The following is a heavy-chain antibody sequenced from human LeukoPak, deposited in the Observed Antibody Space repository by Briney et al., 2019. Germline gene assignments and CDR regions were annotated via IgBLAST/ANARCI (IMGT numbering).Heavy chain of an antibody. CDR3: AREKMRAAAIDY. D-gene: IGHD6-13*01. CDR2: IYTSGST. CDR1: GGSISSYY. J-gene: IGHJ4*02. V-gene: IGHV4-4*07. Sequence: SETLSLTCTVSGGSISSYYWSWIQQPAGKGLEWIGRIYTSGSTNYNPSLKSRVTMSVDTSKNQFSLKLSSVTAADTAVYYCAREKMRAAAIDYWAREPWSPSPQ.